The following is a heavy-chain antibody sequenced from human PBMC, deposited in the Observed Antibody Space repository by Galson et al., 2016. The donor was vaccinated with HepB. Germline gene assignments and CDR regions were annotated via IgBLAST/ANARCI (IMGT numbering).Heavy chain of an antibody. CDR3: ARDVSDYVWGSFQFDY. Sequence: LRLSCAASGFTFSDYGMHWVRQAPGKGLEWVAFIWYEGSNKNYADSVKGRFTVSRDNSKNTLYLQMNNLRVEDTAVYYCARDVSDYVWGSFQFDYWGQGTLVTVSS. J-gene: IGHJ4*02. CDR1: GFTFSDYG. D-gene: IGHD3-16*01. V-gene: IGHV3-33*08. CDR2: IWYEGSNK.